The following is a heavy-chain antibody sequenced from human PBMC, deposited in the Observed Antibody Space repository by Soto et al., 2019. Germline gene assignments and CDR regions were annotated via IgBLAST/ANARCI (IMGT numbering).Heavy chain of an antibody. CDR2: IHYSGTT. D-gene: IGHD6-13*01. CDR3: AAGEASSRNLAPYYLDF. CDR1: GGSMRNYF. V-gene: IGHV4-59*01. J-gene: IGHJ4*02. Sequence: SETLSLTCTVSGGSMRNYFWTWIRQPPGKGLERIGYIHYSGTTSFFPSYNPSLRSRVTISEDTSKNQFSLKLLSVTTADTAVYFCAAGEASSRNLAPYYLDFWGQGTPVTVSS.